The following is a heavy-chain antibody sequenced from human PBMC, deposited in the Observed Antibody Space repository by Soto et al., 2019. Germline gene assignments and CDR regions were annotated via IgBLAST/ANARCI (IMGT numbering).Heavy chain of an antibody. Sequence: EVHLLQSGGDLVQPGGSLRLSCAASGFTFSGYAMSWVRQAPGKGLEWVSGISNSGGSTFYSDSVKGRFTISRDNSENTLYLQMNSLKDEDTAGYFCARDQAGGWISHGYDHWGQGSRVDVSA. CDR2: ISNSGGST. J-gene: IGHJ4*02. D-gene: IGHD5-12*01. CDR3: ARDQAGGWISHGYDH. CDR1: GFTFSGYA. V-gene: IGHV3-23*01.